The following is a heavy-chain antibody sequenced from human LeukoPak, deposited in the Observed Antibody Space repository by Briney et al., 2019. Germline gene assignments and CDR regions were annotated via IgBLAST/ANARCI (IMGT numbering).Heavy chain of an antibody. D-gene: IGHD2-15*01. CDR1: GFSLGNVT. CDR2: INRRSAYI. Sequence: PGGSLRLSCVGSGFSLGNVTMTWVRQAPGKGLEWVSSINRRSAYIHYADSVKGRFTISRDNAKSSVFLQMNSLSPEDTADYFCAARVVVSGGMNVWGQGTRVTVSS. V-gene: IGHV3-21*01. CDR3: AARVVVSGGMNV. J-gene: IGHJ6*02.